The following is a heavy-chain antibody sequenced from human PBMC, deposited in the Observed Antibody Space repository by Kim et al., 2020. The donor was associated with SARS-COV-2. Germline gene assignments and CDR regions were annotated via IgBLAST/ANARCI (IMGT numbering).Heavy chain of an antibody. CDR3: ARDERWELSPLFDY. J-gene: IGHJ4*02. CDR1: GFTFSSYW. Sequence: GGSLRLSCAASGFTFSSYWMSWVRQAPGKGLEWVANIKQDGSEKYYVDSVKGRFTISRDNAKNSLYLQMNSLRAEDTAVYYCARDERWELSPLFDYWGQGTLVTVSS. D-gene: IGHD1-26*01. CDR2: IKQDGSEK. V-gene: IGHV3-7*01.